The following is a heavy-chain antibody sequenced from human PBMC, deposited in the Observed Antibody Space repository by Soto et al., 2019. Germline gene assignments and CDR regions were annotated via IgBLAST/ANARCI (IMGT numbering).Heavy chain of an antibody. D-gene: IGHD2-15*01. Sequence: EVQLVESGGGLVMPGGSLRLSCAASGFTFSTYHMNWVRQAPGKGLEWVSSINPSSSHIYYADSVRGRFTISRDNSKSAMYLQMNSLRIEGAAVYYCAIGYCGGVGCYLRRDAIDVWGQGTMVTVSS. J-gene: IGHJ3*01. V-gene: IGHV3-21*01. CDR3: AIGYCGGVGCYLRRDAIDV. CDR1: GFTFSTYH. CDR2: INPSSSHI.